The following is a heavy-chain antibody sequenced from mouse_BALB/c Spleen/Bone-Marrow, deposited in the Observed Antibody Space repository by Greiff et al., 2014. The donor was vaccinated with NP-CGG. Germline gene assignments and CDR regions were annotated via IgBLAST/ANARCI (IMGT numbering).Heavy chain of an antibody. J-gene: IGHJ2*01. D-gene: IGHD4-1*01. Sequence: QVQLKESGPELVKPGASVKMSCKASGYTFTDYVISWVKQITGQGLECIGEIYPGSGSTYYNEKFKGKATLTADKSSNTAYMQLSSLTSEDSAVYFCATGTDYWGQGTTLTVSS. CDR1: GYTFTDYV. CDR2: IYPGSGST. CDR3: ATGTDY. V-gene: IGHV1-77*01.